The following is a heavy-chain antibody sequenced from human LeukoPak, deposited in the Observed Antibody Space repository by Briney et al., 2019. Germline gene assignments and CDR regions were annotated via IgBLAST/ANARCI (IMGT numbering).Heavy chain of an antibody. D-gene: IGHD3-10*01. Sequence: GSLRPSCTASGFSFSKYWVSWVRQSPGKGLEWIGSIYSRGSTYYNPSLKSRVIVSSDMSKNQFSLMLNSVTAADTAVYYCARDKGQYGSGTRGFTWFDPWGQGTLVTVSS. J-gene: IGHJ5*02. CDR3: ARDKGQYGSGTRGFTWFDP. V-gene: IGHV4-39*07. CDR2: IYSRGST. CDR1: GFSFSKY.